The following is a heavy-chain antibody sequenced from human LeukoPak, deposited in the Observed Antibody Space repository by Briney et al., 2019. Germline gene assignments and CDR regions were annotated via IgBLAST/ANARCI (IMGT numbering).Heavy chain of an antibody. CDR2: ISAYNGNT. Sequence: ASVKVSCKASGYTFTSYGISWVRQAPGQGLEWMGWISAYNGNTNYAQKLQGRVTMTTDTSTSTAYMELRSLRSDDTAVYYCARVEEFWGSYRYFDYWGQGTLVTVSS. V-gene: IGHV1-18*01. CDR1: GYTFTSYG. CDR3: ARVEEFWGSYRYFDY. D-gene: IGHD3-16*02. J-gene: IGHJ4*02.